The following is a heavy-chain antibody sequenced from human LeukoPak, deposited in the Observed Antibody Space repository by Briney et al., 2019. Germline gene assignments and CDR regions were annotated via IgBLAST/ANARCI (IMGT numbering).Heavy chain of an antibody. CDR3: AKVSRGGVYYYDSSGYYHNDY. D-gene: IGHD3-22*01. CDR2: ISGSGGST. J-gene: IGHJ4*02. V-gene: IGHV3-23*01. CDR1: GFTFSSYA. Sequence: GGSLRLSCAASGFTFSSYAMSWVRQAPGKGLEWVSAISGSGGSTYYADSVKGRFTISRDNSKNTLYLQMNSLRAEDTAVYYCAKVSRGGVYYYDSSGYYHNDYWGQGTLVTVSS.